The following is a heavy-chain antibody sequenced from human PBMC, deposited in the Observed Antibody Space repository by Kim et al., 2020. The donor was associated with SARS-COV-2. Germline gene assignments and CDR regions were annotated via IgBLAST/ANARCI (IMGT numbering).Heavy chain of an antibody. CDR2: ISYDGSNK. Sequence: GGSLRLSFAASGFTFSSYAMHWVRQAPGKGLEWVAVISYDGSNKYYADSVKGRFTISRDNSKNTLYLQMNSLRAEDTAVYYCARDTPGENDAFDIWGQGTMVTVSS. CDR1: GFTFSSYA. CDR3: ARDTPGENDAFDI. V-gene: IGHV3-30-3*01. J-gene: IGHJ3*02.